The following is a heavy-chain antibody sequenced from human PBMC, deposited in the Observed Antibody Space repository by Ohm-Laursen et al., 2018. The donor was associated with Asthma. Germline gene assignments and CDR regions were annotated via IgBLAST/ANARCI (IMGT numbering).Heavy chain of an antibody. CDR3: AGGGGCGYNYGDTITYFDY. CDR1: GGTFSSYA. J-gene: IGHJ4*02. D-gene: IGHD5-24*01. V-gene: IGHV1-69*13. CDR2: IIPIFGTA. Sequence: SVKVSCKASGGTFSSYAISWVRQAPGQGLEWMGGIIPIFGTANYAQKFQGRVTITADESTSTAYMELSSLRSEDTDVYYCAGGGGCGYNYGDTITYFDYWGQGTLVTVSS.